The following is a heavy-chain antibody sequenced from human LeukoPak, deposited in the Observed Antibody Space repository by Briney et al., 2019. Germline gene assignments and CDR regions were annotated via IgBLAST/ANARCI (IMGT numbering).Heavy chain of an antibody. Sequence: GASVKVSCETSGFTFTSYAISWVRQAPGQGLEWMGWISAYNGNTNYAQKLQGRVTMTTDTSTSTAYMELRSLRSDDTAVYYCARVGGDYYDSSGYPRYYYYYMDVWGKGTTVTVSS. CDR3: ARVGGDYYDSSGYPRYYYYYMDV. CDR2: ISAYNGNT. V-gene: IGHV1-18*01. D-gene: IGHD3-22*01. CDR1: GFTFTSYA. J-gene: IGHJ6*03.